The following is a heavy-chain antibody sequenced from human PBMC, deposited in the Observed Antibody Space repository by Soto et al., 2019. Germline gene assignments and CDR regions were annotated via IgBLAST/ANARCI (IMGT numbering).Heavy chain of an antibody. V-gene: IGHV5-51*01. D-gene: IGHD6-13*01. J-gene: IGHJ3*02. CDR2: IYPGDSDT. CDR3: ASTSIAAASLYPFDI. CDR1: GYSFTSYW. Sequence: GESLKISCKGSGYSFTSYWIGWVRQMPGKGLEWMGIIYPGDSDTRYSPSFQGQVTISADKSISTAYLQWSSLKASDTAMYYCASTSIAAASLYPFDIWGQGTMVTVSS.